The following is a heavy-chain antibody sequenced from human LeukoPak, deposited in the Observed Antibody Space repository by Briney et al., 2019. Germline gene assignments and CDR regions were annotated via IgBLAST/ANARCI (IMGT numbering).Heavy chain of an antibody. CDR3: AKDAGNYYDSSGYPDY. CDR1: GFTFSSYW. V-gene: IGHV3-23*01. CDR2: ISGSGGST. D-gene: IGHD3-22*01. Sequence: GGSLRLSCAASGFTFSSYWMHWVRQAPGKGLEWVSAISGSGGSTYYADSVKGRFTISRDNSKNTLYLQMNSLRAEDTAVYYCAKDAGNYYDSSGYPDYWGQGTLVTVSS. J-gene: IGHJ4*02.